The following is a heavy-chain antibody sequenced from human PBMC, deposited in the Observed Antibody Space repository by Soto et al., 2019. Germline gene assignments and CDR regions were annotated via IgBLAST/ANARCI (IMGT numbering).Heavy chain of an antibody. Sequence: GPTLVNATQTLTLTCTFSGFSLSTRGVGLCWIRRPPGKALEWLALIYCNDAKRYSPSLKSRLTITKDTSKNQVVLTMTNMDPVDTATYYCAHSLRLLYYFDYWGQGTLVTVSS. CDR3: AHSLRLLYYFDY. CDR1: GFSLSTRGVG. CDR2: IYCNDAK. J-gene: IGHJ4*02. D-gene: IGHD3-3*01. V-gene: IGHV2-5*01.